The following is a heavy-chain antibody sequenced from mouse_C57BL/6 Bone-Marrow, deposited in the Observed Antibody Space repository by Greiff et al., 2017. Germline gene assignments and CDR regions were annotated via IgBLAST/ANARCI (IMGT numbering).Heavy chain of an antibody. Sequence: QVQLQQSGPELVKPGASVKISCKASGYAFSSSWMNWVKQRPGKGLEWIGRIYPGDGDTNYNGKFKGKATLTADKSSSTAYMQLSSLTSEDSAVYFGARNGYFRFDYWGQGTTLTVSS. CDR2: IYPGDGDT. D-gene: IGHD2-3*01. J-gene: IGHJ2*01. V-gene: IGHV1-82*01. CDR3: ARNGYFRFDY. CDR1: GYAFSSSW.